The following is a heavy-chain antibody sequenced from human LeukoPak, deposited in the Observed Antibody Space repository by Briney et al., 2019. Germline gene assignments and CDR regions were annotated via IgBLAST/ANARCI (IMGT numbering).Heavy chain of an antibody. CDR3: ARLHDSSGYYYYYYYMDV. Sequence: GGSLRLSCAASGFTFSNYGMSWVRQAPGKGLAWVSAISGSGDSTYYADSVKGRFTISRDNSKSTLYLQMNSLRAEDTAVYYCARLHDSSGYYYYYYYMDVWGKGTTVTISS. V-gene: IGHV3-23*01. CDR1: GFTFSNYG. CDR2: ISGSGDST. D-gene: IGHD3-22*01. J-gene: IGHJ6*03.